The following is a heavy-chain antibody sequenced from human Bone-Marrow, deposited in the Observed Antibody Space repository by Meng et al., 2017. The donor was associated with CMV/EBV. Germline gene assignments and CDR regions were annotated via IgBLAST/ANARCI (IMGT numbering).Heavy chain of an antibody. CDR1: GYTFTSYG. CDR3: ARYCSSTSCYLYYYYGMDV. D-gene: IGHD2-2*01. CDR2: IGAYNGNT. V-gene: IGHV1-18*01. J-gene: IGHJ6*02. Sequence: ASVKVSCKASGYTFTSYGISWVRQAPGQGLEWMGWIGAYNGNTNYAQKLQGRVTMTTDTSTSTAYMELRSLRSDDTAVYYCARYCSSTSCYLYYYYGMDVWGQGTTVTVSS.